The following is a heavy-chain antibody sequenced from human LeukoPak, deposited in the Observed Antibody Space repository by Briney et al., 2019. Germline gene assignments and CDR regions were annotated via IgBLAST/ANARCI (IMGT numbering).Heavy chain of an antibody. J-gene: IGHJ6*02. D-gene: IGHD3-10*01. CDR3: ARSGSGSYYGGYYYGMDV. CDR1: GYTFTGYY. Sequence: ASVKVSCKASGYTFTGYYMHWVRQAPGQGLEWMGWINPNSGGTNYAQKFQGWVTMTRDTSISTAYMELSRLRSDDTAVYYCARSGSGSYYGGYYYGMDVWGQGTTVTVSS. V-gene: IGHV1-2*04. CDR2: INPNSGGT.